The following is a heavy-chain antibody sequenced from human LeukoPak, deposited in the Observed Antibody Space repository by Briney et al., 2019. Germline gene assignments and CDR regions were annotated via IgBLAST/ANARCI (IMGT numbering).Heavy chain of an antibody. Sequence: ASLKVSCKASGYTFTGYSMHSVRQAPGQGLEWMGWINPNSGGTKYAQKVQGRLTKTRDTSISTAYMELSRLRSDDRAVYYCARGRPSGWTHYFDSWGQGTLVTDSS. V-gene: IGHV1-2*02. CDR3: ARGRPSGWTHYFDS. CDR1: GYTFTGYS. D-gene: IGHD6-19*01. CDR2: INPNSGGT. J-gene: IGHJ4*02.